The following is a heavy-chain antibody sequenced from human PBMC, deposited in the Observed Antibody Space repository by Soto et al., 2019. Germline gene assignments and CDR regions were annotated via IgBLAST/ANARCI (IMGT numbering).Heavy chain of an antibody. CDR1: GFTFSSYA. V-gene: IGHV3-23*01. Sequence: PGGSLRLSCAASGFTFSSYAMSWVRQAPGKGLEWVSAISGSGGSTYYADSVKGRFTISRDNSKNTLYLQMNSLRAEDTAVYYCAKGDYDYVWGALGYWGQGTLVTVSS. CDR3: AKGDYDYVWGALGY. CDR2: ISGSGGST. J-gene: IGHJ4*02. D-gene: IGHD3-16*01.